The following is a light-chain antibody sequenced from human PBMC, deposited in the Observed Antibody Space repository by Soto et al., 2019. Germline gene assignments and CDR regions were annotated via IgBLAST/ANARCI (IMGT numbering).Light chain of an antibody. CDR2: DAS. Sequence: DIQMTQSPSTLSASVGDTVTVTCRASQSVSGWLAWYQQKPGEAPKLLIYDASALPLGVPSRFSGSGSGTKFTPAIASLEPYDFATYYCQQYETFAGTFGPGIKM. CDR1: QSVSGW. V-gene: IGKV1-5*01. J-gene: IGKJ1*01. CDR3: QQYETFAGT.